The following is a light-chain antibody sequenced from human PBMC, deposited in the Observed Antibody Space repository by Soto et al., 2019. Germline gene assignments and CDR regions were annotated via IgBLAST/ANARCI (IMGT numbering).Light chain of an antibody. CDR2: DVS. Sequence: QAVVTQPASVSASPGQSITISCTGTSSDVGGYNYVSWYQQHPGKAPKLMIYDVSNRPSGVSNRFSGSKSGNTASLTISGLQAEDEADYYCSSFTSSSTPGVFGTGTKLTVL. V-gene: IGLV2-14*01. J-gene: IGLJ1*01. CDR1: SSDVGGYNY. CDR3: SSFTSSSTPGV.